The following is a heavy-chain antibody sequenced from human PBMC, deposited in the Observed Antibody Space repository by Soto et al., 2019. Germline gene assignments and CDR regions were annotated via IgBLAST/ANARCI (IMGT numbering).Heavy chain of an antibody. CDR3: ARESSSSCHDY. V-gene: IGHV1-18*01. CDR1: CYTLTSYC. D-gene: IGHD6-13*01. CDR2: ISAYNGNT. Sequence: GSVEVSCKGSCYTLTSYCINWVRQAPGQGLEWMGWISAYNGNTNYAQKLQGRVTMTTDTSTSTAYMELRSLRSDDTAVYYCARESSSSCHDYWGQGTLVTVSS. J-gene: IGHJ4*02.